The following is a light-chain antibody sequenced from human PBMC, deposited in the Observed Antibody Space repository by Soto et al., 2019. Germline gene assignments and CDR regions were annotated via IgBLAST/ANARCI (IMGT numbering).Light chain of an antibody. CDR3: QQYGSAIT. J-gene: IGKJ5*01. V-gene: IGKV3-20*01. CDR1: QSVSSSY. Sequence: EIVLTQSPGTLSLSPGERATLSCRASQSVSSSYLAWYQQKPGQAPRLLIYGASSRATGIPDRFSGSGSGTDFPLTISRLEPEDFAVYYCQQYGSAITFGQGQRLQIK. CDR2: GAS.